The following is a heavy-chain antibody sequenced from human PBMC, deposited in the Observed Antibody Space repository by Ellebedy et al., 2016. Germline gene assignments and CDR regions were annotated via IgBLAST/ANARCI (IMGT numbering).Heavy chain of an antibody. V-gene: IGHV3-74*01. D-gene: IGHD6-6*01. CDR2: MNVDGNTR. CDR1: GFIFSDYW. J-gene: IGHJ4*02. Sequence: GESLKISXAASGFIFSDYWMHWVRQAPGKGLVWVSRMNVDGNTRDYADSVKGRFTISRDNAKNTLYLQMNSLRAEDTAVYYCGRDLGGRSSYWGQGTLVTVSS. CDR3: GRDLGGRSSY.